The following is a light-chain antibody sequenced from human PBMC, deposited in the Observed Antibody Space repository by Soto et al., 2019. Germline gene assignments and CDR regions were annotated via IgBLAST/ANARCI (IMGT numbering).Light chain of an antibody. CDR1: QTISSW. J-gene: IGKJ1*01. Sequence: IQMTQSPSTLSGSVGGRVTITCRASQTISSWLAWYQQKPGKAPKLLIYKASTLKSGVPSRFSGSGSGTEFTLTISSMQPDDFATFYCQQYNGYSRTFGQGTKVDIK. V-gene: IGKV1-5*03. CDR2: KAS. CDR3: QQYNGYSRT.